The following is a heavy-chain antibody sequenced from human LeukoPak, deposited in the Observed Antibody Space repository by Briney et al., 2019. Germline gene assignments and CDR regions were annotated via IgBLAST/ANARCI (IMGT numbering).Heavy chain of an antibody. J-gene: IGHJ4*02. Sequence: GKSLRLSCAASGFTFSNYGMHWVRQAPGKGLEWVTVISYDGSNKYYADSVKGRFIISRDNSKNTLYLQMNSLRAEDTAVYYCAKTSRPSIVVVVAANTDYWGQGTLVTVSS. V-gene: IGHV3-30*18. CDR3: AKTSRPSIVVVVAANTDY. CDR1: GFTFSNYG. CDR2: ISYDGSNK. D-gene: IGHD2-15*01.